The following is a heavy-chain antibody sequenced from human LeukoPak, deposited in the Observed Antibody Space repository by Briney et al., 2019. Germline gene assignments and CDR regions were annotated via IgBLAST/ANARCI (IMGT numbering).Heavy chain of an antibody. CDR1: GYTFTSYA. J-gene: IGHJ6*03. Sequence: GASVKVSCKTSGYTFTSYAISWVRQAPGQGLEWMGWIITYNGNTYYSQKLQGRVTMTTDTSTSTAYMELRSLRSDDTAVYFCAKTTVTSEEYFYNYMDVWGKGTTVTVSS. D-gene: IGHD4-17*01. CDR3: AKTTVTSEEYFYNYMDV. CDR2: IITYNGNT. V-gene: IGHV1-18*01.